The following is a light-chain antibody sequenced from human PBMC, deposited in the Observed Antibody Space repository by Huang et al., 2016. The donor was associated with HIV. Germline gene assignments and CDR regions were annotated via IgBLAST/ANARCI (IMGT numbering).Light chain of an antibody. CDR2: DAC. Sequence: IQMTQSPSYRSASVGDRVTITCQASQAINNYLSWFQQKQGKAPKLLIYDACTLERGVPSRFSGGGSGTDFIFTISSLQPEDIATYYCQQYDDLPRTFGGGTKLDI. V-gene: IGKV1-33*01. J-gene: IGKJ4*01. CDR3: QQYDDLPRT. CDR1: QAINNY.